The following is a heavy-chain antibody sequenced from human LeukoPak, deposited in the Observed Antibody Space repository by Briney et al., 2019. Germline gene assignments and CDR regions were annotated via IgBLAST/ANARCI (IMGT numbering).Heavy chain of an antibody. CDR2: LHLSGTP. J-gene: IGHJ4*02. D-gene: IGHD5-24*01. CDR1: DDAISTNHYS. Sequence: SETLSLTCTVHDDAISTNHYSWSSIRQPPGKGLDWVGTLHLSGTPYYSTPRNSRASVVVDPSKHQFSLMLKSVAAADTAVYYCTRGGDVYKLGNFWGQGTLVTVSS. CDR3: TRGGDVYKLGNF. V-gene: IGHV4-39*01.